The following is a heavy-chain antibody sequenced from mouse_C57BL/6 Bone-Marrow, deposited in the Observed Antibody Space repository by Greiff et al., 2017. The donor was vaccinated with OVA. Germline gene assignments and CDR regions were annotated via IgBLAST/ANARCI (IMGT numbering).Heavy chain of an antibody. V-gene: IGHV5-9-1*02. CDR3: TKDGYYALYAMDY. D-gene: IGHD2-3*01. Sequence: EVNVVESGEGLVKPGGSLKLSCAASGFTFSSYAMSWVRQTPEKRLEWVAYISSGGDYIYYADTVKGRFTISRDNARNTLYLQMSSLKSEDTAMYYCTKDGYYALYAMDYWGQGTSVTVSS. CDR2: ISSGGDYI. J-gene: IGHJ4*01. CDR1: GFTFSSYA.